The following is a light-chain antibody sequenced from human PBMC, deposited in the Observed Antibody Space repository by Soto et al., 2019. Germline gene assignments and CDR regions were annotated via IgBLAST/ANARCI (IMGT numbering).Light chain of an antibody. V-gene: IGLV1-51*01. CDR3: GAWDSSLSAGR. Sequence: QSVLTQPPSVSAAPGQKVTISCSGSSSNIGSNDVSWYQQLPGTGPKLLIYDNNKRPSGIPDRFSGSRSGTSATLGITGLQTGDEADYYCGAWDSSLSAGRFGGGTKLTVL. CDR1: SSNIGSND. CDR2: DNN. J-gene: IGLJ2*01.